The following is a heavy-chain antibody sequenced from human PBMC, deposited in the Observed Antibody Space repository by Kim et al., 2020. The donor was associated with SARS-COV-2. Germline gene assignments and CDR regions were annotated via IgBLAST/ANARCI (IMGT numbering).Heavy chain of an antibody. CDR3: ARVWRIAAADSFDY. Sequence: GGSLRLSCAASGFTFSSYAMHWVRQAPGKGLEWVAVISYDGSNKYYADSVKGRFTISRDNSKNTLYLQMNSLRAEDTAVYYCARVWRIAAADSFDYWGQGTLVTVSS. CDR2: ISYDGSNK. V-gene: IGHV3-30-3*01. J-gene: IGHJ4*02. CDR1: GFTFSSYA. D-gene: IGHD6-13*01.